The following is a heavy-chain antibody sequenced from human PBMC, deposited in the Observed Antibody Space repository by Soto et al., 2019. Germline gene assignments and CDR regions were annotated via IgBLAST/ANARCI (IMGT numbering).Heavy chain of an antibody. V-gene: IGHV3-43D*04. CDR3: AKDIAVLNTAMGNYYGMDV. CDR1: GFTFDDYA. J-gene: IGHJ6*02. Sequence: GGSLRLSCAASGFTFDDYAMHWVRQAPGKGLEWVSLISWDGGSTYYADSVKGRFTISRDNSKNPLYLQMNSLRAEDTALYYCAKDIAVLNTAMGNYYGMDVWGQGTTVTVSS. D-gene: IGHD5-18*01. CDR2: ISWDGGST.